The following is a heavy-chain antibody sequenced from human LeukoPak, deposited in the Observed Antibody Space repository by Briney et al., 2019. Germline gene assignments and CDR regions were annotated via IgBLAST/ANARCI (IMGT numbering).Heavy chain of an antibody. CDR3: ARGGSSGWYVSVGARGVRLMDV. CDR2: INPSGGST. Sequence: GASVKVSCKASGYTFTSYYMHWVRQAPGQGLEWMGIINPSGGSTSYAQKFQGRVTMTRDTSTSTVYMELSSLRSEDTAVYYCARGGSSGWYVSVGARGVRLMDVWGKGTTVTISS. V-gene: IGHV1-46*01. J-gene: IGHJ6*04. D-gene: IGHD6-19*01. CDR1: GYTFTSYY.